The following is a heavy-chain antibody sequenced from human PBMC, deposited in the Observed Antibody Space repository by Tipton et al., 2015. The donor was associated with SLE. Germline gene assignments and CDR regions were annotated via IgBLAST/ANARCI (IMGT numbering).Heavy chain of an antibody. J-gene: IGHJ4*02. CDR1: GINFSYAW. CDR2: IKGKSEGVAT. Sequence: SLRLSCAASGINFSYAWMSWVRQAPGKGLEWVGRIKGKSEGVATDYAATVKGRFTMSRDDSEDTLYLQMNSLKSEDTAVYYCASSPGVTLFRVVTYFDLWGQGILVTVSS. V-gene: IGHV3-15*05. D-gene: IGHD3-3*01. CDR3: ASSPGVTLFRVVTYFDL.